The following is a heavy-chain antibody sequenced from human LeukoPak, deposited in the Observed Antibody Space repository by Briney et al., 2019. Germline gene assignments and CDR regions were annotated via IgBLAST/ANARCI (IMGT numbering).Heavy chain of an antibody. J-gene: IGHJ4*02. D-gene: IGHD3-3*01. Sequence: PGRSLRLSCAASGFTFDDYAMHWVRQAPGKGLEWVSGISWNSGSIGYADSVKGRFTISRDNAKNSLYLQMNSLRAEDMALYYCARSGGLGNPPLLDWGQGTLVIVSS. CDR2: ISWNSGSI. V-gene: IGHV3-9*03. CDR3: ARSGGLGNPPLLD. CDR1: GFTFDDYA.